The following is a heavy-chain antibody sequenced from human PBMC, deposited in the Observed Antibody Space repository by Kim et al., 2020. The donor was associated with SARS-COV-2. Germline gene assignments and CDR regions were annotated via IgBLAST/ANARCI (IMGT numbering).Heavy chain of an antibody. Sequence: FTISRDNSKNTLYLQMNSLRAEDTAVYYCAKGGTFGGVIVTRYYYYGMDVWGQGTTVTVSS. CDR3: AKGGTFGGVIVTRYYYYGMDV. V-gene: IGHV3-23*01. D-gene: IGHD3-16*02. J-gene: IGHJ6*02.